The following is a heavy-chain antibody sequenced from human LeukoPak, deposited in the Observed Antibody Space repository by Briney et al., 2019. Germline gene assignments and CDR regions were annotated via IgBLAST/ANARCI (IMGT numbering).Heavy chain of an antibody. CDR2: IKQDGSEK. J-gene: IGHJ5*02. CDR3: ARTGYYYDSSGYYYEGWFDP. CDR1: GFTFSSYW. D-gene: IGHD3-22*01. V-gene: IGHV3-7*01. Sequence: GGSLRLSCAASGFTFSSYWMSWVRPAPGKGLEWVANIKQDGSEKYYVDSVKGRFTISRDNAKNSLYLQMNSLRAEDTAVYYCARTGYYYDSSGYYYEGWFDPWGQGTLVTVSS.